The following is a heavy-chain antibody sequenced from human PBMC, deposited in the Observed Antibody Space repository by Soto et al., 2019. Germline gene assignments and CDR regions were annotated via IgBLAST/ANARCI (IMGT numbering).Heavy chain of an antibody. CDR3: ARGVAAAADFDY. Sequence: QVQLVESGGGVVQPGRSLRLSCAASGFTFSSYGMHWVRQAPGKGLEWVAVIWYDGSNKYYADSVKGRFTISRDNSKNTLYLQMNSLRAEDTAVYYCARGVAAAADFDYWGQGTLVTVCS. V-gene: IGHV3-33*01. J-gene: IGHJ4*02. CDR1: GFTFSSYG. D-gene: IGHD6-13*01. CDR2: IWYDGSNK.